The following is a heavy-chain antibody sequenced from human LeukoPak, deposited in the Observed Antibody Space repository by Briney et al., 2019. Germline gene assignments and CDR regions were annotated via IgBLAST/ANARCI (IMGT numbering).Heavy chain of an antibody. CDR2: IYYSGST. V-gene: IGHV4-39*07. Sequence: PSETLSLTCTVSGGSISSSSYYWGWIRQPPGKGLEWIGSIYYSGSTYYNPSLKSRVTISVDTSKNQFSLKLSSVTAADTAVYYCAREFDSSGYYLYAIDYWGQGTLVTVS. D-gene: IGHD3-22*01. J-gene: IGHJ4*02. CDR1: GGSISSSSYY. CDR3: AREFDSSGYYLYAIDY.